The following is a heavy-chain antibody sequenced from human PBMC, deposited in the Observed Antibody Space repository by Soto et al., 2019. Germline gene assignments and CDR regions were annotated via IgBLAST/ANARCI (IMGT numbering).Heavy chain of an antibody. V-gene: IGHV3-30-3*01. J-gene: IGHJ6*02. CDR3: ARDTYYDFWSGPYYGMDV. D-gene: IGHD3-3*01. CDR2: ISYDGSNK. Sequence: QVQLVEAGGGVVQPWRSRRLSCAASGFTFSSYAMHWVRQAPGKGLEWVAGISYDGSNKYYADSVKGRFTICRDNSKNTLYLQMNSLRAEDTAVYYCARDTYYDFWSGPYYGMDVWGQGTTVTVSS. CDR1: GFTFSSYA.